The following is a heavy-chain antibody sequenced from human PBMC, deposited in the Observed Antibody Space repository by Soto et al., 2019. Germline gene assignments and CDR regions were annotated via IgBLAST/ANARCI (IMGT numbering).Heavy chain of an antibody. CDR2: ISSSSSYI. CDR3: TPVVATVQQGGYYFDY. V-gene: IGHV3-21*01. D-gene: IGHD5-12*01. Sequence: VGSLRLSCAASGFTFSSYSMNWVRQAPGKGLEWVSSISSSSSYIYYADSVKGRFTISRDNAKNSLYLQMNSLRAEDTAVYYCTPVVATVQQGGYYFDYWGQGTLVTVSS. CDR1: GFTFSSYS. J-gene: IGHJ4*02.